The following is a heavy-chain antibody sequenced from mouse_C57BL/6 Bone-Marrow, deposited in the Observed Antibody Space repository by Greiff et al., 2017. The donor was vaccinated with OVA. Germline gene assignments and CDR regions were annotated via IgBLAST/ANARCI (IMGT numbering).Heavy chain of an antibody. CDR1: GYTFTSYW. D-gene: IGHD1-1*01. CDR3: ARYGSSYDRYFDG. CDR2: IDPSDSYT. Sequence: QVQLQQPGAELVKPGASVKLSCKASGYTFTSYWMQWVKQRPGQGLEWIGEIDPSDSYTNYNQKFKGKATLTVDTSSSTAYMQLSSLTSEDSAVYYCARYGSSYDRYFDGWGTGTTVTVSS. J-gene: IGHJ1*03. V-gene: IGHV1-50*01.